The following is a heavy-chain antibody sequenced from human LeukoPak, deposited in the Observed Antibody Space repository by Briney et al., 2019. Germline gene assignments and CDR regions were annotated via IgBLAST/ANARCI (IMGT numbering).Heavy chain of an antibody. CDR3: ARLVRGVILFDY. D-gene: IGHD3-10*01. CDR1: GGSISRYY. Sequence: PSETLSLTCTVSGGSISRYYWSWIRQPPGKGLEWIGYIYYSGSTNYNPSLKSRVTISVDTSKNQFSLKLSSVTAADTAVYYCARLVRGVILFDYWGQGTLVTVSS. J-gene: IGHJ4*02. CDR2: IYYSGST. V-gene: IGHV4-59*08.